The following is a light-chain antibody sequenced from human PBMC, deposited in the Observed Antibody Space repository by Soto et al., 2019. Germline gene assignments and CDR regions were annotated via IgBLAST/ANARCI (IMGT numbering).Light chain of an antibody. CDR3: QSYDSNNHGV. V-gene: IGLV6-57*04. Sequence: NFMLTQPHSVSESPGKTVTISCTRSSGSIASNYVQWFQQRPGGAPTTVIYEDNQRPSGVPDRFSGSIDSSSNSASLTISGLKTEDEADYYCQSYDSNNHGVFGGGTKLTVL. CDR1: SGSIASNY. CDR2: EDN. J-gene: IGLJ3*02.